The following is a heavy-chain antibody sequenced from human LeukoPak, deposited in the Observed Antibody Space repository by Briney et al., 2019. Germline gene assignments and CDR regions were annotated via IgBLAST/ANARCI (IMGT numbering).Heavy chain of an antibody. CDR3: ARAGRSGIVVVPAAIRFDY. J-gene: IGHJ4*02. Sequence: SETLSLTCTVSGGSISSSSYYWGWIRQPPGKGLEWIGSIYYSGSTYYNPSLKSRVTISVDTSKNQFSLKLSSVTAADTAVYYCARAGRSGIVVVPAAIRFDYWGQGTLVTVSS. CDR2: IYYSGST. CDR1: GGSISSSSYY. D-gene: IGHD2-2*02. V-gene: IGHV4-39*07.